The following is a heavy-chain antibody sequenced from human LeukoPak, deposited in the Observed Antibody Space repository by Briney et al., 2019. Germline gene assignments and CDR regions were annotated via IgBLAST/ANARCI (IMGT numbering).Heavy chain of an antibody. V-gene: IGHV3-48*01. CDR1: GFPFSTYS. J-gene: IGHJ4*02. D-gene: IGHD6-13*01. Sequence: GGSLRLSCAPSGFPFSTYSMSWVRQAPGKGLEWVSYISSISSIIYYADSVKGRFTISRDNARSSLYLQMNSLRAEDTAVYYCARSRPGTEAGQPNFDYWGQGTLVSVSS. CDR3: ARSRPGTEAGQPNFDY. CDR2: ISSISSII.